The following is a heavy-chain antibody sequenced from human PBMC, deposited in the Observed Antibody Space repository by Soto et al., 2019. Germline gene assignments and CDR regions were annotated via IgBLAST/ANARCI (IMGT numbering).Heavy chain of an antibody. CDR3: AMVPQDASSYENWIDP. CDR2: FDPEDGET. J-gene: IGHJ5*02. Sequence: ASVKVSCKVSGYTLTELSMHWVRQAPGKGLEWMGGFDPEDGETIYAQKFQGRVTMTEDTSTDTAYMELSSLRSEDTAVYYCAMVPQDASSYENWIDPWGQGPLVTVS. CDR1: GYTLTELS. D-gene: IGHD5-18*01. V-gene: IGHV1-24*01.